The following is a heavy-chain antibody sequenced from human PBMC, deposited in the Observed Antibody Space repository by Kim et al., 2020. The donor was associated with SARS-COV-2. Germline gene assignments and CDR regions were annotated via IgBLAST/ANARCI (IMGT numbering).Heavy chain of an antibody. Sequence: GGSLRLSCAASGFTFSSYAMHWVRQAPGKGLEWVAVISYDGSNKYYADSVKGRFTISRDNSKNTLYLQMNSLRAEDTAVYYCATLGPRTTRIYYYYYMDV. CDR3: ATLGPRTTRIYYYYYMDV. CDR1: GFTFSSYA. V-gene: IGHV3-30-3*01. J-gene: IGHJ6*03. CDR2: ISYDGSNK. D-gene: IGHD1-1*01.